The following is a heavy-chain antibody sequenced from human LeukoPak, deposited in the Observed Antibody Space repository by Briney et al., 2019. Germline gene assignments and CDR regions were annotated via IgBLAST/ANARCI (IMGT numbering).Heavy chain of an antibody. V-gene: IGHV3-15*01. CDR3: TTDYGSGSYRYFNY. J-gene: IGHJ4*02. Sequence: PGGSLRLSCAASGFTFSNAWMSWVRQTPGKGLEWVGRIKSKTDGRTTDYVAPVKGRLTISRDDSKNTLYLQMNSLKSEDTAVYYCTTDYGSGSYRYFNYWGQGTLVTVSS. CDR1: GFTFSNAW. CDR2: IKSKTDGRTT. D-gene: IGHD3-10*01.